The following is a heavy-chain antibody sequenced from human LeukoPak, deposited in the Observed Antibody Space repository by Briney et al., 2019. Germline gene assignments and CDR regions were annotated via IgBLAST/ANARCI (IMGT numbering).Heavy chain of an antibody. CDR1: GFTLCSYA. V-gene: IGHV3-23*01. Sequence: GSLRLSCAASGFTLCSYAKSWVRPAPGEGLEWVFGISGSGGSTYYADSVKGRFTISRDNSKNTLYLQMNSLRAEDTAVYYCAKVSSYAYYFDYWGQGTLVTVSS. D-gene: IGHD5-12*01. J-gene: IGHJ4*02. CDR3: AKVSSYAYYFDY. CDR2: ISGSGGST.